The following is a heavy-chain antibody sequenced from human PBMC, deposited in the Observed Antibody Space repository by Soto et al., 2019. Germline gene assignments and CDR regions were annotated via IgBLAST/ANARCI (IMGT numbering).Heavy chain of an antibody. Sequence: GGSLRLSCVASGFTFNICVMGWVRQAPGQGLEWVSAISASGSSTYYEDSVRGRFTISRDNSRNTLHLHMDSLGAEDTAVYYCAKVNPVLGVYTLTHSGLDVWGPGTTVTVYS. CDR2: ISASGSST. J-gene: IGHJ6*02. D-gene: IGHD2-2*02. CDR3: AKVNPVLGVYTLTHSGLDV. CDR1: GFTFNICV. V-gene: IGHV3-23*01.